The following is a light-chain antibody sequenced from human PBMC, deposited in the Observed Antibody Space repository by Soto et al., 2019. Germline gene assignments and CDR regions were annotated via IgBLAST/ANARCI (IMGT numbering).Light chain of an antibody. Sequence: SVLTQPPSASGTPGQRVTISCSGSSSNIGSNLVNWYQQFPGTAPKLLIYNSNQRPSGVPGRFPGSKSGTSASLAVSGLPSEDEADYYCAAWDDSLNGGVFGTGTKVTVL. J-gene: IGLJ1*01. V-gene: IGLV1-44*01. CDR1: SSNIGSNL. CDR2: NSN. CDR3: AAWDDSLNGGV.